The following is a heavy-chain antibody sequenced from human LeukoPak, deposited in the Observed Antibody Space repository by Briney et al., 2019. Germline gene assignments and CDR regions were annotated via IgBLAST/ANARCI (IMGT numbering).Heavy chain of an antibody. CDR2: INSDGSST. CDR3: ARASVAGTLIGY. CDR1: GFTFSSYS. Sequence: GGSLRLSCAASGFTFSSYSMHWVRQAPGKGLVWVSRINSDGSSTSYADSVKGRFTISRDNSKNTLYLQMNSLRAEDTAVYYCARASVAGTLIGYWGQGTLVTVSS. V-gene: IGHV3-74*01. D-gene: IGHD6-19*01. J-gene: IGHJ4*02.